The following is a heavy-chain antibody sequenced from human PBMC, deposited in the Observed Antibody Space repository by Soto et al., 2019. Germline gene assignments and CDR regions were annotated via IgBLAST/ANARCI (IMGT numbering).Heavy chain of an antibody. CDR2: ISGSGGST. V-gene: IGHV3-23*01. CDR1: GLTFSSYA. J-gene: IGHJ4*02. CDR3: AKHSSWYYFDY. D-gene: IGHD6-13*01. Sequence: PGGSLRLSCAASGLTFSSYAMSWVRQAPGKGLEWVSAISGSGGSTHYADSVKGRFTISRDNSKNALYLQMNSLRAEDTAVYYCAKHSSWYYFDYWGQGTLVTVSS.